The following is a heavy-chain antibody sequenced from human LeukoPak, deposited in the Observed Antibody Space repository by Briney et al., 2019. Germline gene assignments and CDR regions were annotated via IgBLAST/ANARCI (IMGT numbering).Heavy chain of an antibody. Sequence: SETLSLTCTVSGDSISRSTYHWAWIRQPPGKGLEWIGSVYYGRSPYFNPSLESRATISVDTSKNHFSLKMSSVTAADTAVYYCARSSGTGTFSYWGQGTLVTVSS. CDR3: ARSSGTGTFSY. D-gene: IGHD6-25*01. CDR2: VYYGRSP. CDR1: GDSISRSTYH. V-gene: IGHV4-39*02. J-gene: IGHJ4*02.